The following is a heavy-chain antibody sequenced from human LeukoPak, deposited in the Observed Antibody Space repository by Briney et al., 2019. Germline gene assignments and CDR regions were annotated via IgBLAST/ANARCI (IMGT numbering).Heavy chain of an antibody. Sequence: GGSLRLSCAASGFSFSSYWMHWVRQAPGRGLVWVSRLNSDGGGGTYADFVKGRFTISRDNAKNTLYLQMNSLSAEDTAVYFCARSSYPLHFDYWGQGTLVTAS. CDR1: GFSFSSYW. J-gene: IGHJ4*02. CDR2: LNSDGGGG. CDR3: ARSSYPLHFDY. V-gene: IGHV3-74*01.